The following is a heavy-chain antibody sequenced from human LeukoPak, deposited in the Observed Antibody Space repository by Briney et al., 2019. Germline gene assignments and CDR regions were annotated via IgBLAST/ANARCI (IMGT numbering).Heavy chain of an antibody. V-gene: IGHV3-48*01. J-gene: IGHJ4*02. CDR2: ISSCSTI. Sequence: GGALRLSCGASGFTFRSYCIKWVRQAPGKGRGWVLYISSCSTIYYADSVKGRFTISRDNAKNSLYLQMNSLRAEDTAVYYCAREGVPSFYYDSSGYYSFDYWGQGTLVTVSS. CDR3: AREGVPSFYYDSSGYYSFDY. CDR1: GFTFRSYC. D-gene: IGHD3-22*01.